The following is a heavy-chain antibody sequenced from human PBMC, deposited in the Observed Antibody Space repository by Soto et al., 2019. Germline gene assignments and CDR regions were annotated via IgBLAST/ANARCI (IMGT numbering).Heavy chain of an antibody. CDR2: IIPIFGTA. Sequence: SVKVSCKASGGTFSSYAISCVRQAPGQGLEWMGGIIPIFGTANYAQKFQGRVTITADESTSTAYMELSSLRSEDTAVYYCARYRYCDSSGYPLDYWGQGTMVTVSS. CDR1: GGTFSSYA. CDR3: ARYRYCDSSGYPLDY. V-gene: IGHV1-69*13. D-gene: IGHD3-22*01. J-gene: IGHJ4*02.